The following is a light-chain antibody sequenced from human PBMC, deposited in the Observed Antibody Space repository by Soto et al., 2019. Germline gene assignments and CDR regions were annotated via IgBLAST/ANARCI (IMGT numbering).Light chain of an antibody. J-gene: IGKJ1*01. CDR3: LQYWDYSWT. Sequence: ASLGDRVTITCRASQVIGSSFIGWYQQKVGRPPKRLIYATSTLQSGVPSRFSGSGYGTEFTLTISSLQPEDFATYYCLQYWDYSWTFGQGTKVDIK. CDR1: QVIGSS. CDR2: ATS. V-gene: IGKV1-17*01.